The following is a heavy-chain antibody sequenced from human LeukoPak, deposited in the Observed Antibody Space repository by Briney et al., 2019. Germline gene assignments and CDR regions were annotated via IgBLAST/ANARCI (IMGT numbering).Heavy chain of an antibody. CDR1: GGTFSNYG. J-gene: IGHJ4*02. CDR2: PIPVFDTS. CDR3: AKGPAYCSGGSCYFDS. D-gene: IGHD2-15*01. Sequence: SVKVSCKASGGTFSNYGISWVRQAPGKGLEGRGGPIPVFDTSTYAQKFQGRVTITADKSTSIAYMELSSLRSDDTAVYYCAKGPAYCSGGSCYFDSWGQGTPVTVSS. V-gene: IGHV1-69*06.